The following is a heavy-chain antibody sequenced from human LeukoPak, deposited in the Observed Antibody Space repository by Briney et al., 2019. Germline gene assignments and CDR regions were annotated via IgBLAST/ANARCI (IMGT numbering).Heavy chain of an antibody. J-gene: IGHJ4*02. V-gene: IGHV3-13*01. CDR1: GFTFSSYD. CDR3: ARGMYYYDSSGYPDY. D-gene: IGHD3-22*01. Sequence: GGSLRLSCAASGFTFSSYDMHWVRQATGKGLEWVSAIGTTGDTYYPGSVKGRFTISRENAKNSLYLQMNSLRAGDTAVYYCARGMYYYDSSGYPDYWGQGTLVTVSS. CDR2: IGTTGDT.